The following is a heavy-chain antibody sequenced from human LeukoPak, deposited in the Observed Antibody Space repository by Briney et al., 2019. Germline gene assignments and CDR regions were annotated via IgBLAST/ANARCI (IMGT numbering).Heavy chain of an antibody. CDR1: GGSFSGYY. Sequence: SETLSLTCAVYGGSFSGYYWSWIRQPPGKGLEWIGYIYYSGSTNYNPSLKSRVTISVDTSKNQFSLNLSSVTAADTAVYYCARDLLSTAGYFDYWGQGTLATVSS. CDR2: IYYSGST. J-gene: IGHJ4*02. D-gene: IGHD6-19*01. CDR3: ARDLLSTAGYFDY. V-gene: IGHV4-59*01.